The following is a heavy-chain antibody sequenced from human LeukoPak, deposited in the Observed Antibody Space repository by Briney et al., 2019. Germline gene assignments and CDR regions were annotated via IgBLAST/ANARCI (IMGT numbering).Heavy chain of an antibody. CDR2: IHFSGST. Sequence: SETLSLTCAIYGGSFSNYYCIWIRQPPGKGLEWIGEIHFSGSTSYNPSLESRVTMSLDTSKNQFSLKLTSVTAADTAVYYCARGTGAYKGGNYWGQGTLVTVSS. CDR1: GGSFSNYY. J-gene: IGHJ4*02. CDR3: ARGTGAYKGGNY. V-gene: IGHV4-34*01. D-gene: IGHD1-1*01.